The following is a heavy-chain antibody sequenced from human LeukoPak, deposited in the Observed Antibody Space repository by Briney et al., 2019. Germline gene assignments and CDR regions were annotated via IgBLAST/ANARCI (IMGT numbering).Heavy chain of an antibody. D-gene: IGHD6-19*01. CDR3: ARHFSVGSGWYVYFDY. CDR1: GGSISSYY. CDR2: IYYSGST. Sequence: PSETLSLTCTVSGGSISSYYWSWIRQPPGKGLEWIGYIYYSGSTNYNPSLKSRVTISVDTSKNQFSLKLSSVTAAATAVFYCARHFSVGSGWYVYFDYWGQGTLVTVSS. V-gene: IGHV4-59*08. J-gene: IGHJ4*02.